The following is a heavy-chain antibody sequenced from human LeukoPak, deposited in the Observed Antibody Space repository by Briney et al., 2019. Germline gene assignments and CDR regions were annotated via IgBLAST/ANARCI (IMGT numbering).Heavy chain of an antibody. CDR2: VKQDGSEK. CDR1: GFTFSIYW. D-gene: IGHD6-13*01. CDR3: AKDSLHRIAAAGPFDY. V-gene: IGHV3-7*03. Sequence: GGSLRLSCAASGFTFSIYWMSWVRQAPGKGLEWVANVKQDGSEKFYVDSVKGRFTISRDNAKNSLYLQMNSLRAEDTAVYYCAKDSLHRIAAAGPFDYWGQGTLVTVSS. J-gene: IGHJ4*02.